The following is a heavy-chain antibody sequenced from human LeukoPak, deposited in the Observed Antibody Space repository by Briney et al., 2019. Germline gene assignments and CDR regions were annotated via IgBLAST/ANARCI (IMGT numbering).Heavy chain of an antibody. CDR2: IYYSGST. J-gene: IGHJ4*02. CDR3: ARLKRGYGTVSHDY. CDR1: GGSISSSSYY. Sequence: AATLSLTCTVSGGSISSSSYYWGWIRQPPGRGLELIGSIYYSGSTYYTQSVKSRFTISVDKSKNQFSLKMSSVTAADTAVYYCARLKRGYGTVSHDYWGQGTLVTVSS. V-gene: IGHV4-39*01. D-gene: IGHD3-16*01.